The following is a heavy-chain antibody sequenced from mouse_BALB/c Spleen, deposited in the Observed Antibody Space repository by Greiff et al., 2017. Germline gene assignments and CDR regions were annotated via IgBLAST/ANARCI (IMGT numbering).Heavy chain of an antibody. D-gene: IGHD1-1*01. J-gene: IGHJ2*01. CDR1: GYAFSSSW. CDR3: ASYYEYYFDY. V-gene: IGHV1-82*01. Sequence: QVQLKQSGPELVKPGASVKISCKASGYAFSSSWMNWVKQRPGQGLEWIGRIYPGDGDTNYNGKFKGKATLTADKSSSTAYMQLSSLTSVDSAVYFCASYYEYYFDYWGQGTTLTVSS. CDR2: IYPGDGDT.